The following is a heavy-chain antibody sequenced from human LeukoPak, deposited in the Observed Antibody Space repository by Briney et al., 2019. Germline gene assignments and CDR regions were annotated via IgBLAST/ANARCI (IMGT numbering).Heavy chain of an antibody. D-gene: IGHD6-19*01. CDR3: ARDGVAGGFDY. CDR2: IHYSGST. V-gene: IGHV4-59*01. J-gene: IGHJ4*02. Sequence: KPSETLSLTCTVSGGSIGSCYWNWIRQAPGKGLEWIGYIHYSGSTNHNSSLKSRVTISVDTSKNQYSLKLSSVTAADTAVYYCARDGVAGGFDYWGQGTLVTVSS. CDR1: GGSIGSCY.